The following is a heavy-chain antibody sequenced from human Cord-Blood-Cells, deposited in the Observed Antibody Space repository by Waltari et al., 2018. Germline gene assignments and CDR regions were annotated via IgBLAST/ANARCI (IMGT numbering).Heavy chain of an antibody. J-gene: IGHJ1*01. V-gene: IGHV1-2*02. Sequence: WMGWINPNSGGTNYAQKFQGRVTMTRDTSISTAYMELSRLRSDDTAVYYCARVIVGIAEGTETWGQGTLVTVSS. CDR2: INPNSGGT. D-gene: IGHD6-13*01. CDR3: ARVIVGIAEGTET.